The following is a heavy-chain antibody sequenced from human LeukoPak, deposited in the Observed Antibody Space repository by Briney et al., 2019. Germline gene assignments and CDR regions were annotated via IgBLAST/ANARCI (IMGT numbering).Heavy chain of an antibody. CDR3: ARTYYYESSGYYYEYWYFDL. CDR1: GGSISSYY. J-gene: IGHJ2*01. D-gene: IGHD3-22*01. Sequence: PSETLSLTCTVSGGSISSYYWSWIRQPPGKGLEWIGYIYYSGSTDYSPSLRSRVTISVDTSKNQFSLRLSSVTAADTAVYYCARTYYYESSGYYYEYWYFDLWGRGTLVTVSS. CDR2: IYYSGST. V-gene: IGHV4-59*01.